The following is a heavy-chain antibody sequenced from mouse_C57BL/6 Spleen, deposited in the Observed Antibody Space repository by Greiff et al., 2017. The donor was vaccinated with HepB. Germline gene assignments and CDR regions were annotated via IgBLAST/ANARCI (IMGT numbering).Heavy chain of an antibody. V-gene: IGHV1-19*01. Sequence: VQLQQSGPVLVKPGASVKMSCKASGYTFTDYYMNWVKQSHGKSLEWIGVINPYNGGTSYNQKFKGKATLTVDKSSSTAYMELNSLTSEDSAVYYCARYDYDGLVYAMDYWGQGTSVTVSS. CDR2: INPYNGGT. CDR1: GYTFTDYY. CDR3: ARYDYDGLVYAMDY. D-gene: IGHD2-4*01. J-gene: IGHJ4*01.